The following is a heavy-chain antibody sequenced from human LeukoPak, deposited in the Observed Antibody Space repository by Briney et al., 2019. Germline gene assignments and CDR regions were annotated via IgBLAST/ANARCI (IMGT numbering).Heavy chain of an antibody. CDR3: ASQLGAFDI. Sequence: SQTLSLTCTVSGGSISSGSYYWTWIRQPAGKGPEWIGRIFTRGSTNYNPSLKSRVTISLDTSKNQCSLKLSSATAADTAVYYCASQLGAFDIWGQGTMVTVSS. V-gene: IGHV4-61*02. CDR2: IFTRGST. D-gene: IGHD2-2*01. CDR1: GGSISSGSYY. J-gene: IGHJ3*02.